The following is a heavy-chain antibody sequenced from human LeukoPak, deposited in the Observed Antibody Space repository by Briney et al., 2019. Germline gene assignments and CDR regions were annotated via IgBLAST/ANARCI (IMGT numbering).Heavy chain of an antibody. CDR3: ARGDYYYDSRLII. CDR1: GSHFTNYW. J-gene: IGHJ4*02. CDR2: IYPGDSDT. D-gene: IGHD3-22*01. V-gene: IGHV5-51*01. Sequence: LGAPLRISCKGSGSHFTNYWIAWVRQLPGKGLEGMGIIYPGDSDTRYSPSFQGQVTISADKSISTAYLQWSSLKASDTALYYCARGDYYYDSRLIIWGQGTVVTVSS.